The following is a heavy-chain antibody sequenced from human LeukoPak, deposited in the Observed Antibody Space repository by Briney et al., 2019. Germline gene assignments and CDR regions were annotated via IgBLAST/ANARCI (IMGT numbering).Heavy chain of an antibody. Sequence: SETLSLTCAVYGGSFSGYYWSWIRQPPGKGLEWIGEINHSGSTNYNPSLKSRVTISVDTSKNQFSLKLSSVTAADTAVYYCARGFRGASFDYWGQGTLVTVSS. D-gene: IGHD1-26*01. V-gene: IGHV4-34*01. CDR1: GGSFSGYY. CDR2: INHSGST. CDR3: ARGFRGASFDY. J-gene: IGHJ4*02.